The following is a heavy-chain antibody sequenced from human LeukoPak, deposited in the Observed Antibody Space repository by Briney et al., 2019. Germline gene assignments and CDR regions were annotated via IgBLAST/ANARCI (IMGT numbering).Heavy chain of an antibody. D-gene: IGHD1-26*01. CDR2: ITSSGTYI. CDR3: ARDPYSGNYGNYYYYYMDV. CDR1: GFIFSSHG. V-gene: IGHV3-21*01. Sequence: GGTLRLSCAASGFIFSSHGMNWVRQAPGKGLEWVSSITSSGTYISYADSVKGRFTISRDNAKNSLYLQMNSLGPEDTAVYYCARDPYSGNYGNYYYYYMDVWGKGTTVTISS. J-gene: IGHJ6*03.